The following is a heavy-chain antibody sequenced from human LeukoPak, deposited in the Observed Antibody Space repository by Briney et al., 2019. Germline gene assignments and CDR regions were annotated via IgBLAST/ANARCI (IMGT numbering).Heavy chain of an antibody. CDR1: GFTFSNYA. J-gene: IGHJ4*02. D-gene: IGHD5-12*01. CDR2: ITGGGSGI. CDR3: ARDGGWLRLIDY. Sequence: GGSLRLSCAASGFTFSNYAMSWVRQAPGKGLEWVSAITGGGSGIYYADSMKSRFTISRDNSKNTLYLQINSLRAEDTAVYYCARDGGWLRLIDYWGQGTLVTVSS. V-gene: IGHV3-23*01.